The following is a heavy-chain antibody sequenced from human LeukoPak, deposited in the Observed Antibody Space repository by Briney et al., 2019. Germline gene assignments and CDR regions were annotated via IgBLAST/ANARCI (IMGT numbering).Heavy chain of an antibody. Sequence: GGSLRLSCAASGFTFSSYWMSWVRQAPGKGLGGVANIKQVGGEKYYVDSVKGRFTISRDNAKNSLYLQMNSLRAEDTAVYYCGRDRGVLWFGEFLLWGQGTLVTVSS. CDR2: IKQVGGEK. D-gene: IGHD3-10*01. V-gene: IGHV3-7*01. J-gene: IGHJ4*02. CDR1: GFTFSSYW. CDR3: GRDRGVLWFGEFLL.